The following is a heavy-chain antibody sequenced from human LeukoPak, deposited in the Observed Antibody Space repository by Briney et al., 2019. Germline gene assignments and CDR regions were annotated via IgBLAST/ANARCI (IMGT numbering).Heavy chain of an antibody. CDR2: IIPIFGTA. Sequence: ASVKVSCKASGGTFSSYAISWVRQAPGQGLEWMGGIIPIFGTANYAQKFQGRVMITADESTSTAYMELSSLRSEDTAVYYCATSPGMAVAGVGNWFDPWGQGTLVTVSS. CDR3: ATSPGMAVAGVGNWFDP. J-gene: IGHJ5*02. D-gene: IGHD6-19*01. CDR1: GGTFSSYA. V-gene: IGHV1-69*01.